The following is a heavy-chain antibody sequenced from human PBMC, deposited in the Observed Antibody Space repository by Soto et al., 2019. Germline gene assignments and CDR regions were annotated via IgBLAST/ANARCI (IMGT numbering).Heavy chain of an antibody. V-gene: IGHV4-30-2*01. Sequence: PSETLSLTCADSGGSISSGGYSWSWIRQTPGKGLEWIGYIYHSGSTYYNPSLKSRVTISVDRSKNQFSLKLSSVTAADTAVYYCARYNYYDSSGYYLYGMDVWGQGTTVTVSS. D-gene: IGHD3-22*01. J-gene: IGHJ6*02. CDR2: IYHSGST. CDR3: ARYNYYDSSGYYLYGMDV. CDR1: GGSISSGGYS.